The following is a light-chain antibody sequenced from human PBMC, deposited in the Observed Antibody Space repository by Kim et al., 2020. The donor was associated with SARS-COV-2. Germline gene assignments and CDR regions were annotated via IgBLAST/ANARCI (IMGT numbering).Light chain of an antibody. CDR2: GAS. Sequence: SPGERAPLSCRAGQSVYSSYLAWYQQKPGQAPRLLIYGASSRATGIPDRFSGSESGTDFTLTISRLEPEDFAVYYCHQYGTSPYTFGQGTKLEI. V-gene: IGKV3-20*01. J-gene: IGKJ2*01. CDR1: QSVYSSY. CDR3: HQYGTSPYT.